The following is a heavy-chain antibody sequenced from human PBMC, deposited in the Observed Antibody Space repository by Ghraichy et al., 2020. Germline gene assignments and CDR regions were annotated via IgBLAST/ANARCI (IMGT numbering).Heavy chain of an antibody. CDR3: AKEGSYSSSWYVYFDY. J-gene: IGHJ4*02. CDR1: GFTFSSYA. V-gene: IGHV3-23*01. CDR2: ISGSGGST. Sequence: GESLNISCAASGFTFSSYAMSWVRQAPGKGLEWVSAISGSGGSTYYADSVKGRFTISRDNSKNTLYLQMNSLRAEDTAVYYCAKEGSYSSSWYVYFDYWGQGTLVTVSS. D-gene: IGHD6-13*01.